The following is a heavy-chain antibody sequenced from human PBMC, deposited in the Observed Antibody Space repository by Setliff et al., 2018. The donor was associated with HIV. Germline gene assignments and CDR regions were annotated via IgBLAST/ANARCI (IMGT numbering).Heavy chain of an antibody. J-gene: IGHJ5*02. Sequence: GASVKVSCKVSGYTLTELSIHWVRQAPGKGLEWMGGFDPEDGETIYAQKFQGRVTMTEDTSTDTAYMELSSLRSEDTAVYYCATATLQFLEWSTTPHNWFDPWGQGTLVTVSS. CDR1: GYTLTELS. D-gene: IGHD3-3*01. CDR2: FDPEDGET. V-gene: IGHV1-24*01. CDR3: ATATLQFLEWSTTPHNWFDP.